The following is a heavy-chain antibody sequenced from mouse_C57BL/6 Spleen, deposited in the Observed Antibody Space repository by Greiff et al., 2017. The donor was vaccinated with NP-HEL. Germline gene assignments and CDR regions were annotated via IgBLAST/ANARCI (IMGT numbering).Heavy chain of an antibody. V-gene: IGHV1-64*01. CDR2: IHPNSGST. J-gene: IGHJ3*01. CDR1: GYTFTSYW. D-gene: IGHD1-1*01. CDR3: AHYYGSSPSFAY. Sequence: QVQLQQPGAELVKPGASVKLSCKASGYTFTSYWMHWVKQRPGPGLEWIGMIHPNSGSTNYNEKFKSKATLTVDKSSSTAYMQLSSLTSEDSAVYYCAHYYGSSPSFAYWGQGTLVTVSA.